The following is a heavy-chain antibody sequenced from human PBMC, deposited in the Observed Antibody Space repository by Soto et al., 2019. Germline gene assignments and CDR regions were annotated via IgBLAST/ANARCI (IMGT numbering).Heavy chain of an antibody. V-gene: IGHV4-59*01. J-gene: IGHJ4*02. D-gene: IGHD3-22*01. Sequence: HSETLSLTCTVSGGSISSYYWSWIRQPPGKGLEWIGYIYYSGSTNYNPSLKSRVTISVDTSKNQFSLKLSSVTAADTAVYYCARDLRVSGYSVGFDYWGQGTLVTVSS. CDR3: ARDLRVSGYSVGFDY. CDR2: IYYSGST. CDR1: GGSISSYY.